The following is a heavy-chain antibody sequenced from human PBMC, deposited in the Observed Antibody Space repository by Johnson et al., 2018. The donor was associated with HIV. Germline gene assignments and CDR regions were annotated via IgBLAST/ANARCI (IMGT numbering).Heavy chain of an antibody. CDR2: ISGSDGAT. V-gene: IGHV3-23*04. CDR1: KLTFSNYA. Sequence: VQLVESGGGLVQPGGSLRLSCAASKLTFSNYAMTWVRQAPGKGLEWVSSISGSDGATYYAVSVKGRFTISTDNSNNTLYLQMNSLRAEDTAVYYCAKGLVAAALRAFDNWGQGTMVTVSS. CDR3: AKGLVAAALRAFDN. J-gene: IGHJ3*02. D-gene: IGHD2-2*01.